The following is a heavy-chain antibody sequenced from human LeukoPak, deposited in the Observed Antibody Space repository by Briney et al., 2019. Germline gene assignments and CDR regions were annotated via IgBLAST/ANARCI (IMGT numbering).Heavy chain of an antibody. CDR1: GGTFSSYA. CDR2: IIPIFGTA. CDR3: ARHGYCSSTSCYSRGYGYYYYYMDV. Sequence: SVKVSCKASGGTFSSYAIIWVRQTPGQGLEWIGAIIPIFGTANYAEKFQGRVTITTDESTSTAYMELSSQRSEDTAVYYCARHGYCSSTSCYSRGYGYYYYYMDVWGKGTTVTVSS. V-gene: IGHV1-69*05. D-gene: IGHD2-2*03. J-gene: IGHJ6*03.